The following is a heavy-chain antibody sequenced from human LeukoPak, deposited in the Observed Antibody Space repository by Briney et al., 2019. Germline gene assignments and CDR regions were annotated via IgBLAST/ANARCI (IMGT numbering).Heavy chain of an antibody. CDR1: GFTFSSYA. Sequence: PGGSLRLSCAASGFTFSSYAMSWVRQAPGKGLEWVSAISGSGGSTYYADSVKGRFTISRDNSKNTLYLQMNSLRAEDTAVYYCAKGYGRIVGATGAFDIWGQGTMVTVSS. CDR2: ISGSGGST. CDR3: AKGYGRIVGATGAFDI. D-gene: IGHD1-26*01. V-gene: IGHV3-23*01. J-gene: IGHJ3*02.